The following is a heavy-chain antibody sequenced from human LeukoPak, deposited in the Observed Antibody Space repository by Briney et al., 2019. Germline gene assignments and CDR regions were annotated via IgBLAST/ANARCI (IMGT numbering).Heavy chain of an antibody. CDR2: IIPIFGTV. J-gene: IGHJ6*03. V-gene: IGHV1-69*06. CDR1: GGTFSSYA. CDR3: ARTQHSHNSVVMVYADYYYYYYMDV. D-gene: IGHD2-8*01. Sequence: GASVKVSCKASGGTFSSYAISWVRQAPGQGLEWMGGIIPIFGTVNYAQKFQGRVTITADKSTSTAYMELSSLRSEDTAVYYCARTQHSHNSVVMVYADYYYYYYMDVWGKGTTVTVSS.